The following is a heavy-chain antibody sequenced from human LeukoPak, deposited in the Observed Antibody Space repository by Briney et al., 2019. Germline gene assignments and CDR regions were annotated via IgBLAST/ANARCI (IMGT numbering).Heavy chain of an antibody. V-gene: IGHV4-59*08. J-gene: IGHJ4*02. Sequence: PSGTLSLTCSLSSGSISSYYWTWLRQPPGKTLQWIGNVYFNGDTNFNPSLKSRVTISVDTSNNQFSLKLTSVTAADTAVYYCARQFGLMRSYRHLDHWGPGILVTVSA. D-gene: IGHD3/OR15-3a*01. CDR1: SGSISSYY. CDR2: VYFNGDT. CDR3: ARQFGLMRSYRHLDH.